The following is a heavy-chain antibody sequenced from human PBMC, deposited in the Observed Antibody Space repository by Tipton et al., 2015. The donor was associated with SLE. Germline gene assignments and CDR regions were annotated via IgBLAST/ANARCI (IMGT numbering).Heavy chain of an antibody. CDR3: ARNWNYEYYFDY. CDR1: GGSISSSSYY. CDR2: IYYSGST. V-gene: IGHV4-39*07. D-gene: IGHD1-7*01. J-gene: IGHJ4*02. Sequence: TLSLTCTVSGGSISSSSYYWGWIRQPPGKGLEWIGGIYYSGSTYYNPSLQSRVTISVDTSKNQFSLKLSSVTAADTAVYYCARNWNYEYYFDYWGQGTLVTVSS.